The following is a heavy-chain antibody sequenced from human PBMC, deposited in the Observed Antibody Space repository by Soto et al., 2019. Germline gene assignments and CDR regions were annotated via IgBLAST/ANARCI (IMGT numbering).Heavy chain of an antibody. CDR3: ARTPPGVPNWFDP. CDR1: GGTFSSYA. Sequence: SVKVSCKASGGTFSSYAISWVRQAPGQGLEWMGGIIPIFGTANYAQKFQGRVTITADESTSTAYMELSSLRSEDTAVYYCARTPPGVPNWFDPWRQGTLVTVSS. CDR2: IIPIFGTA. J-gene: IGHJ5*02. V-gene: IGHV1-69*13. D-gene: IGHD3-10*01.